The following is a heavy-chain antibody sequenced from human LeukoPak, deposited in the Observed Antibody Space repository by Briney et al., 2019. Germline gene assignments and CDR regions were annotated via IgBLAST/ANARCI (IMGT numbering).Heavy chain of an antibody. CDR3: ATGADCSSTSSHTLYYYYMDV. CDR2: VDPEDGET. CDR1: GYTFTDYY. D-gene: IGHD2-2*02. J-gene: IGHJ6*03. Sequence: ASVKVSCKVSGYTFTDYYMHWVQQAPGKGLEWMGLVDPEDGETIYAEKFQGRVTITADTSTDTAYMELSSLRSEDTAVYYCATGADCSSTSSHTLYYYYMDVWGKGTTVTVSS. V-gene: IGHV1-69-2*01.